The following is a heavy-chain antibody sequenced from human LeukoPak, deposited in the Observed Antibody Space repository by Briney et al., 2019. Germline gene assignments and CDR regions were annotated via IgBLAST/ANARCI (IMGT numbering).Heavy chain of an antibody. V-gene: IGHV4-39*07. CDR2: IYYSGST. D-gene: IGHD6-13*01. CDR1: GGSISSSSYY. CDR3: ARDPYSSSWYGVY. Sequence: PSETLSLTCTVSGGSISSSSYYWGWIRQPPGKGLEWIGSIYYSGSTYYNPSLKSRVTISVDTSKNQFSLKLSSVTAADTAVYYCARDPYSSSWYGVYWGQGTLVTVSS. J-gene: IGHJ4*02.